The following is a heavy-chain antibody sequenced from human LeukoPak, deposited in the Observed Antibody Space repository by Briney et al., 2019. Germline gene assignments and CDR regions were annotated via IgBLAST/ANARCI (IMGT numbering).Heavy chain of an antibody. CDR2: ISSSGSTI. D-gene: IGHD2-21*01. J-gene: IGHJ6*02. V-gene: IGHV3-11*01. CDR1: GFTFSDYY. Sequence: GGSLRLSCAASGFTFSDYYMSWIRQAPGKGLEWVSYISSSGSTIYYADSVKGRFTISRDNAKNSLYLQMNSLRAEDTAVYYCARDLGPYSTYYYYGMDVWGQGTAVTVSS. CDR3: ARDLGPYSTYYYYGMDV.